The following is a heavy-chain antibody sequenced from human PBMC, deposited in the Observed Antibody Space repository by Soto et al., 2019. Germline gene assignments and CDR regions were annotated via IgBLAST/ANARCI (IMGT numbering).Heavy chain of an antibody. J-gene: IGHJ3*02. V-gene: IGHV3-11*01. CDR3: ARGGEGLERSYAFNI. CDR2: ISSSGRSI. D-gene: IGHD1-1*01. Sequence: QGQLVESGGGVVKPGGSLRLACEASGFTFSDFYMSWIRQAPGKGLEWDSYISSSGRSIYYADSVKGRFTISRDNAKKSLCLQMNQLRAEDTALHYRARGGEGLERSYAFNIWGQGTLVTVSS. CDR1: GFTFSDFY.